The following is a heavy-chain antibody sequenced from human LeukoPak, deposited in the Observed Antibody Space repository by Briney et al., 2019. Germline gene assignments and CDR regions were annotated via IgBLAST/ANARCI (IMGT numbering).Heavy chain of an antibody. J-gene: IGHJ4*02. D-gene: IGHD3-3*01. CDR1: GLTFGDHA. CDR2: IRSKTYGGTT. CDR3: TRDGGVGY. V-gene: IGHV3-49*04. Sequence: GRSLRLSCTGSGLTFGDHAMSWVRQAPGKGLEWLGFIRSKTYGGTTEYAASVKGRFTISRDDSKSIAYLQMNSLKTEDTAVYYCTRDGGVGYWGQGTLVTVSS.